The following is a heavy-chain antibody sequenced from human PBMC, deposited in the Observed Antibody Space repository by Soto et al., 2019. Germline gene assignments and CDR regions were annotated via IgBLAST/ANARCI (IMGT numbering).Heavy chain of an antibody. J-gene: IGHJ4*02. CDR2: TYLRSKWYH. Sequence: QVQLQSSGPGLVQPSQTLSLTCAISGDSVSSNSSAWNWIRQSPSGGLEWLGRTYLRSKWYHDYALSVKSRIAIDPDTSKNQFSLQLTSVTPEDTAVYYCARDYNGFDFWGQGTLVTVSS. D-gene: IGHD1-1*01. V-gene: IGHV6-1*01. CDR3: ARDYNGFDF. CDR1: GDSVSSNSSA.